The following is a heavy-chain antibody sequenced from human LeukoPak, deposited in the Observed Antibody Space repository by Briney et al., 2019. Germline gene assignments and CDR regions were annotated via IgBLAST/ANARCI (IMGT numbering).Heavy chain of an antibody. CDR2: MNPNSGNT. CDR1: GYTFTSYD. Sequence: ASVKVSCKASGYTFTSYDINWVRQATGQGLEWMGWMNPNSGNTGYAQKFQGRVTMTRNTSISTAYMELSSLRSEDTAVYYCARASRDGYNYGIDYWGQGTLVTVSS. V-gene: IGHV1-8*01. CDR3: ARASRDGYNYGIDY. J-gene: IGHJ4*02. D-gene: IGHD5-24*01.